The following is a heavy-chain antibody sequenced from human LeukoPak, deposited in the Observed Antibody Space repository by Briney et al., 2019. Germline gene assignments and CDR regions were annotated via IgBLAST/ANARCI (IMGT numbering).Heavy chain of an antibody. D-gene: IGHD3-22*01. CDR2: IYYSGST. V-gene: IGHV4-61*01. CDR1: GGSVSSGSHY. CDR3: ARNAFYYDSSGYNYYYGMDV. Sequence: PSETLSLTCTVSGGSVSSGSHYWSWIRQPPGKGLEWIGYIYYSGSTNYNPSLKSRVTISVDTSKNQISLKLSSVTAADTAVYYCARNAFYYDSSGYNYYYGMDVWGQGTTVTGSS. J-gene: IGHJ6*02.